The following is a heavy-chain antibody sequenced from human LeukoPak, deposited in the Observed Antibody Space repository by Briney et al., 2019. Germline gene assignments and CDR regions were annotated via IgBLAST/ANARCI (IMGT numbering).Heavy chain of an antibody. D-gene: IGHD3-10*01. J-gene: IGHJ4*02. V-gene: IGHV4-59*12. CDR3: ARAPAYYYYFDQ. Sequence: SETLSLTCTVSGGSISSYYWSWIRQPPGKGLEWIGYIYYSGSTNYNPSLKSRVTISVDTSKNQFSLKLSSVTAADTAVYYCARAPAYYYYFDQWGQGTLVTVSS. CDR2: IYYSGST. CDR1: GGSISSYY.